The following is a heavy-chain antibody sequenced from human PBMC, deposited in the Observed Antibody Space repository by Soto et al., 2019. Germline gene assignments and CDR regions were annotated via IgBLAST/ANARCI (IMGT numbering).Heavy chain of an antibody. CDR2: IYHSGST. CDR1: GGSISSGNW. CDR3: ARDDRKNPGSYYYYGMDV. J-gene: IGHJ6*02. V-gene: IGHV4-4*02. Sequence: QVQLQESGPGLVKPSGTLSLTCAVSGGSISSGNWWSWVRQPPGKGLEWIGEIYHSGSTNYNPSLKSRITISVVKSKSQFSREVRAVTAADTAVYYWARDDRKNPGSYYYYGMDVWGQGTTVTVSS.